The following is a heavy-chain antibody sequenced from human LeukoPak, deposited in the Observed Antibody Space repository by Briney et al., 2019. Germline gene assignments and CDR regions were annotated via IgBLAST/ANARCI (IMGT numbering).Heavy chain of an antibody. CDR3: AADTYYYDSSGDSYFDY. J-gene: IGHJ4*02. CDR1: GFTFTSSA. CDR2: IVVGSGNT. D-gene: IGHD3-22*01. Sequence: SVKVSCKASGFTFTSSAVQWVRQARGQRLEWIGWIVVGSGNTNYAQKFQERVTITRDMSTSTAYMELSSLRSEDTAVYYCAADTYYYDSSGDSYFDYWGKGTLVTVSS. V-gene: IGHV1-58*01.